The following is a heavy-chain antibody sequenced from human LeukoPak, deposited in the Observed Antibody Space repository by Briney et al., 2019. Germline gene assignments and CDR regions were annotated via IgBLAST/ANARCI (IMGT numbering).Heavy chain of an antibody. CDR1: GFTFSSYW. V-gene: IGHV3-23*01. Sequence: GGSLRLSCAASGFTFSSYWMRWVRQAPGQGLEWVAGISGTGGSTHYADSVKGRFTISRDNSKNTVYLQMRNLRVEHTAVYYCAKVVAGNIDYYFDYWGQGILVAVSS. D-gene: IGHD2/OR15-2a*01. CDR2: ISGTGGST. CDR3: AKVVAGNIDYYFDY. J-gene: IGHJ4*02.